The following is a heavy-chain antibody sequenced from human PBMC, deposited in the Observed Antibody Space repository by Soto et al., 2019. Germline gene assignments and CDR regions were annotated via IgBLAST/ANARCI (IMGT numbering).Heavy chain of an antibody. D-gene: IGHD2-2*01. CDR2: IYWDDDK. V-gene: IGHV2-5*02. J-gene: IGHJ5*02. Sequence: QITLKESGPTLVKPTQTLTLTCTFSGFSLSTSGVGVGWIRQPPGKALEWLALIYWDDDKRYSPSLKSRLTSTKDTSKNQVVLTMTNMDPVDTATYYCAHRGGYCSSTSCYAEYNWFDPWGQGTLVTVSS. CDR1: GFSLSTSGVG. CDR3: AHRGGYCSSTSCYAEYNWFDP.